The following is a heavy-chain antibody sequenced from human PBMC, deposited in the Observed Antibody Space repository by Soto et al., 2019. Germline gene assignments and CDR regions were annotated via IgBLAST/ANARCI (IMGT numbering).Heavy chain of an antibody. CDR1: GGNFSSYT. Sequence: QFQLVQSGGEVKKPGSSVMGSCQASGGNFSSYTISWVRHAPGQGLEWMGRIIPILGIANYAHKLQGRVTMTADQPTRQAYMEPSSVRDEDKAVYYCAREYCSSNSCYERLAYFDYLGQGTLVTVSS. CDR2: IIPILGIA. D-gene: IGHD2-2*01. CDR3: AREYCSSNSCYERLAYFDY. J-gene: IGHJ4*02. V-gene: IGHV1-69*08.